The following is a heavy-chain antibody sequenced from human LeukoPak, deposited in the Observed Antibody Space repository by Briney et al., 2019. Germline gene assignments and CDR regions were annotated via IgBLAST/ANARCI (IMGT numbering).Heavy chain of an antibody. V-gene: IGHV3-7*03. CDR3: ARDTGALVTRFDY. J-gene: IGHJ4*02. Sequence: GGSLRLSCAASGFTFSSYWMSWVRQAPGKGLEWVANIKYDEIEKYHVDSVKGRFTISRDNTKNSLYLQMNSLRVEDTAVYYCARDTGALVTRFDYWGQGTLVTVSS. D-gene: IGHD5-18*01. CDR2: IKYDEIEK. CDR1: GFTFSSYW.